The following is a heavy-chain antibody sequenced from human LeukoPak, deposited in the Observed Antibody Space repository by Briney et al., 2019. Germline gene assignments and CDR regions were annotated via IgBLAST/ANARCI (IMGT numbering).Heavy chain of an antibody. J-gene: IGHJ4*02. CDR3: ARVGGSPDY. Sequence: GGSLRLSCAASGFTFSSYWMHWVRQAPGKGLVWVSRIKTDGSSTNYADSVKGRFTISRDNAKNSLYLQMNSLRAEDTAVYYCARVGGSPDYWGQGTLVTVSS. CDR1: GFTFSSYW. D-gene: IGHD2-15*01. CDR2: IKTDGSST. V-gene: IGHV3-74*01.